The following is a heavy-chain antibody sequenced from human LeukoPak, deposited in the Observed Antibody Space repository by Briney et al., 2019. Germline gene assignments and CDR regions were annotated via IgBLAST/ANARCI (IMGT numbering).Heavy chain of an antibody. D-gene: IGHD3-9*01. CDR1: VYTFTVYY. CDR3: ARDQNELRYFDWLLEFDY. Sequence: ASVKVSCKASVYTFTVYYMHWVRQAPGQGLEWMGWINPNSGGTNYAQKFQGRGTMTRDTSISTAYMELSRLRSDDTAVYYCARDQNELRYFDWLLEFDYWGQGPLVTVSS. V-gene: IGHV1-2*02. J-gene: IGHJ4*02. CDR2: INPNSGGT.